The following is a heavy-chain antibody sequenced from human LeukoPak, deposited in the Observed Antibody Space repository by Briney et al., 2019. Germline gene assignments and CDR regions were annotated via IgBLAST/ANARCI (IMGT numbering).Heavy chain of an antibody. CDR3: ARVRKVWGSYRVYYFDY. Sequence: SETLSLTCAVYGGSFSGYCWSWIRQPPGKGLEWIGEINHSGSTNYNPSLKSRVTISVDTSKNQFSLKLSSVTAADTAVYYCARVRKVWGSYRVYYFDYWGQGTLVTVSS. CDR2: INHSGST. CDR1: GGSFSGYC. J-gene: IGHJ4*02. V-gene: IGHV4-34*01. D-gene: IGHD3-16*02.